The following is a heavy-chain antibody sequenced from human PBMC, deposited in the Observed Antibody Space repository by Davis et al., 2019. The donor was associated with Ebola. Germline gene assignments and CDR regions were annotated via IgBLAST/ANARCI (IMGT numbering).Heavy chain of an antibody. Sequence: SETLSLTCAVSGASISSRNWWSWVRQLPGKGLEWIGEIYLGGNTNYNPSLKSRPIISVDRSKNQFSLKLSSVTAADTAVYYCARDYYDTNGYLYYFDSWGQGTLVTVST. V-gene: IGHV4-4*02. D-gene: IGHD3-22*01. CDR3: ARDYYDTNGYLYYFDS. J-gene: IGHJ4*02. CDR2: IYLGGNT. CDR1: GASISSRNW.